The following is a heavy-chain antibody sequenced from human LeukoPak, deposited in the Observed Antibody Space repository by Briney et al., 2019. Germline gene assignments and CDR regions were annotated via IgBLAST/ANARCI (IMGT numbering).Heavy chain of an antibody. CDR1: GFTFSSYW. Sequence: PGGSLRVSCAGSGFTFSSYWMHWVRQAPGKGLVWVSCIKSDGRVTSYADSVKGRFTIARDNAKNTLYLQMNSLRPEDTAVYYCARNDYLEDWGQGTLVTVPS. CDR2: IKSDGRVT. CDR3: ARNDYLED. J-gene: IGHJ1*01. V-gene: IGHV3-74*01.